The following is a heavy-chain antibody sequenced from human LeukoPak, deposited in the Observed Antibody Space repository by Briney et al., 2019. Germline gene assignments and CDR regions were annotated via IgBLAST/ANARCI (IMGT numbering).Heavy chain of an antibody. J-gene: IGHJ4*02. CDR2: IKQDGREK. CDR3: ASGQQLGY. V-gene: IGHV3-7*03. CDR1: GLTFSTYW. D-gene: IGHD6-13*01. Sequence: GGSLRLSCAASGLTFSTYWMSWVRQAPGKGLEWVANIKQDGREKCYVDSVKGRFTISRDNAKNSLYLQMNSLRGEDTAVYYCASGQQLGYWGQGTLVTVSS.